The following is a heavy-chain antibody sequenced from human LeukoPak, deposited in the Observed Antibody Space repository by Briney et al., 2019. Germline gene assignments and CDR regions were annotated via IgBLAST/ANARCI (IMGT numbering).Heavy chain of an antibody. CDR1: EFSFSIYW. CDR3: ARDLTGNVCDY. D-gene: IGHD3-16*01. J-gene: IGHJ4*02. Sequence: GGSLRLSCAASEFSFSIYWMHWVRQAPGEGLVWVSRINTDGSSTSYADSVKGRFIISRDNAKNTLYLQMNSLRADDTALYYCARDLTGNVCDYWGQGTLVTVSS. CDR2: INTDGSST. V-gene: IGHV3-74*01.